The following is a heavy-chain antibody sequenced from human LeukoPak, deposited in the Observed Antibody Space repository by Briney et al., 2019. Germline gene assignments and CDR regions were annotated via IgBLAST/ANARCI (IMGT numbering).Heavy chain of an antibody. D-gene: IGHD3-9*01. J-gene: IGHJ4*02. CDR1: GYTLTELS. CDR2: FDPEDGEI. Sequence: ASVKVSCKVTGYTLTELSMHWVRQAPGKGLEWVGGFDPEDGEIIYAQKFQGRVTMTEDTSTDTAYMELSSLRSEDTAVYYCATDNLVSILTGSIERGGLSNWGQGTLVTVSS. V-gene: IGHV1-24*01. CDR3: ATDNLVSILTGSIERGGLSN.